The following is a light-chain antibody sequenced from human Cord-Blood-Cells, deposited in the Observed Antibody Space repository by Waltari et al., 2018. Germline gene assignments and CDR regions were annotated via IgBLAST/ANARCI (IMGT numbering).Light chain of an antibody. CDR3: QQSYSTPYS. Sequence: DIPMTQSPSSLSAFVGARVTITCRASQSMSSYLNWYQQKPEKAPKLLIYAAPSLQSGVPSRFIGSGSGTDFTLTISSLQPEDFATYYCQQSYSTPYSFGQGTKLEIK. V-gene: IGKV1-39*01. CDR2: AAP. J-gene: IGKJ2*03. CDR1: QSMSSY.